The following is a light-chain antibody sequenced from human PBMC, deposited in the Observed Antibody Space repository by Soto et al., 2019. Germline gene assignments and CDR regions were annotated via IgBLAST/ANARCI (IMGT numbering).Light chain of an antibody. J-gene: IGLJ1*01. CDR2: EVS. CDR3: CSYAGSSTFYV. CDR1: SSDVGSYNL. V-gene: IGLV2-23*02. Sequence: QSALTQPASVSGSPGQSITISCTGTSSDVGSYNLVSWYQQHPGKAQKLMIYEVSKRPSGVSNRFSGSKSGKTASLKIYGLQAEDEADYYCCSYAGSSTFYVFGTGTKVTVL.